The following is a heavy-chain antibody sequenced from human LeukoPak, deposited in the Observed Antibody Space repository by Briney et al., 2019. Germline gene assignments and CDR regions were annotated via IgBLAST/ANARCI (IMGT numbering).Heavy chain of an antibody. CDR1: GGTFSSYA. D-gene: IGHD3-16*01. Sequence: ASVKVSCKASGGTFSSYAISWVRQAPGQGLEWMGWISAYNGNTNYAQKLQGRVTMTTDTSTSTAYMELRSLRSDDTAVYYCTRDLLRPPHWFDPWGQGTLVTVSS. V-gene: IGHV1-18*01. J-gene: IGHJ5*02. CDR3: TRDLLRPPHWFDP. CDR2: ISAYNGNT.